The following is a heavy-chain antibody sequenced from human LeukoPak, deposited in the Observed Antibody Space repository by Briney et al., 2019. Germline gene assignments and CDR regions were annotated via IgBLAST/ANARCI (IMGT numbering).Heavy chain of an antibody. Sequence: PSETLSLTCTVSGYSISSGYYWGWIRQPPGKGLGCIGSIFYSGRTYYNPSLKSRVTISVDTSKTQFSLKLNSVTAADTAIYYCARTYYYGSGRYFDYWGQGTLVTVSS. D-gene: IGHD3-10*01. J-gene: IGHJ4*02. V-gene: IGHV4-38-2*02. CDR1: GYSISSGYY. CDR3: ARTYYYGSGRYFDY. CDR2: IFYSGRT.